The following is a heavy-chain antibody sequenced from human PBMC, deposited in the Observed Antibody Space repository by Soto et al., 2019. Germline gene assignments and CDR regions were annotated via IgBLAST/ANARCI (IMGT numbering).Heavy chain of an antibody. J-gene: IGHJ5*02. Sequence: SGGTLRLSCAASGFTFSSYEMTWVRQAPGKGLEWVSYISSSGSTIYYADSVKGRFTISRDNAKNSLYLQMNSLRAEDTAVYYCARGIVVVVAAIYRSNCFDPPGQGTLGTGSS. V-gene: IGHV3-48*03. CDR3: ARGIVVVVAAIYRSNCFDP. CDR2: ISSSGSTI. CDR1: GFTFSSYE. D-gene: IGHD2-15*01.